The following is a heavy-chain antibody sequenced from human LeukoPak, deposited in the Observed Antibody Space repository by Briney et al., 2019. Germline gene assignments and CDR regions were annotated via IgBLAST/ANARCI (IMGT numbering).Heavy chain of an antibody. CDR1: RFIFSSYA. CDR2: GGSGGST. V-gene: IGHV3-23*01. J-gene: IGHJ6*03. Sequence: GGSLRLSCAASRFIFSSYAMSWVRQAPGKGLEWVSYGGSGGSTYYADSVKGRFTVSRDNSKSTLYLQMNSLTAEGAAVYYCAKMRGQYYHSYYMDAWGKGTTVTVSS. CDR3: AKMRGQYYHSYYMDA.